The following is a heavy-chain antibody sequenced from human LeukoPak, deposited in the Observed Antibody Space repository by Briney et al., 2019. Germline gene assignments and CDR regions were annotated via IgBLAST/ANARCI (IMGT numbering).Heavy chain of an antibody. Sequence: QPGGSLRLSCAASGFSFNNYWMSWVREAPGKGLEWVANIKQDGSEKYYVNSVKGRFTISRDNAKNSLYLQMNSLRAEDTAIYYCAREDDWNYEDFWGQGTLVTVSS. CDR1: GFSFNNYW. D-gene: IGHD1-7*01. CDR3: AREDDWNYEDF. J-gene: IGHJ4*02. V-gene: IGHV3-7*01. CDR2: IKQDGSEK.